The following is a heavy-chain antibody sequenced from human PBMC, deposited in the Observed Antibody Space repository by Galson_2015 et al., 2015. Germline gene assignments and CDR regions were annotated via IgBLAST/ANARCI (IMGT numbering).Heavy chain of an antibody. CDR1: GFTFSDYY. J-gene: IGHJ3*02. CDR2: ISSSGSTR. CDR3: ARAHCTNSVCYFWNAFDI. V-gene: IGHV3-11*01. Sequence: SLRLSCAASGFTFSDYYMSWIRQAPGKGLEWISYISSSGSTRYYADYVKGRLTISRDNAKNSLYLQMNSLRAEDTAVYYCARAHCTNSVCYFWNAFDIWGQGTMVTVSS. D-gene: IGHD2-8*01.